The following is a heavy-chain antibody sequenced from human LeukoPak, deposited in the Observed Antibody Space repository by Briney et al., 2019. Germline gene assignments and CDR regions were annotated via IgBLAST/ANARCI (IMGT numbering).Heavy chain of an antibody. J-gene: IGHJ4*02. V-gene: IGHV3-74*01. D-gene: IGHD6-13*01. CDR1: GFTFSNYW. CDR3: ARVEASRTWSIDY. Sequence: SGGSLGLSCAASGFTFSNYWMHWVRQTPGKGLLWVSRINSDGSTTNYAASVKGRFTISRDNAKNTLYLQMNSLGAEDTAVYYCARVEASRTWSIDYWGQGTLVTVSS. CDR2: INSDGSTT.